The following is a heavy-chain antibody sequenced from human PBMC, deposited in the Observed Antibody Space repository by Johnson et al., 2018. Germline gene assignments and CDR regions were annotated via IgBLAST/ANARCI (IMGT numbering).Heavy chain of an antibody. CDR2: IDEDGRQK. Sequence: VQLVESGGGLVQPGGSLRLSCTGSGFKFRTYYMTWVRQAPGEGLEWVANIDEDGRQKYYVDSVKGRFTISRDNAKNALILQMNSLGAHDAGVYFCARGLKVGSTSYFHYGMDVWGQGTTVTVSS. J-gene: IGHJ6*02. CDR3: ARGLKVGSTSYFHYGMDV. D-gene: IGHD1-26*01. CDR1: GFKFRTYY. V-gene: IGHV3-7*03.